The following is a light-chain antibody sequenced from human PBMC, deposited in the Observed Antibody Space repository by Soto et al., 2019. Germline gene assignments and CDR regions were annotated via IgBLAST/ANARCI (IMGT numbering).Light chain of an antibody. CDR2: AAS. V-gene: IGKV1-17*01. J-gene: IGKJ5*01. CDR1: HAIKND. CDR3: QQLNSYPIT. Sequence: DLQMIPSPSSLSAGVVDRVTITCRASHAIKNDVNWYQQKPGKAPRRLLYAASTLQNGVPSRFSGSGSGTEFTLTITSLQPEDLATYYCQQLNSYPITVGQGTRLEIK.